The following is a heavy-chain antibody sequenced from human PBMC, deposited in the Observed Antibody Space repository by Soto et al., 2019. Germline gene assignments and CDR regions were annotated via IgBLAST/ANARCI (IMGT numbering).Heavy chain of an antibody. CDR1: GGSISSGDYY. CDR2: IYSSGSA. CDR3: ARGGYSYGNYFDS. Sequence: PSETLSLTCTVSGGSISSGDYYWSWIRQPPGKGLEWIGYIYSSGSAFYKPSLQSRITISGDTSKNQFSLNLTSVTAADTAVYFCARGGYSYGNYFDSWGQGTPVTVSS. D-gene: IGHD5-18*01. J-gene: IGHJ4*02. V-gene: IGHV4-30-4*01.